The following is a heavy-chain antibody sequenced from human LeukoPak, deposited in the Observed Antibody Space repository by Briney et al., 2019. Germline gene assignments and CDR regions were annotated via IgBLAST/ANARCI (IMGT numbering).Heavy chain of an antibody. D-gene: IGHD3-22*01. V-gene: IGHV3-20*04. CDR1: GFTFDDYG. CDR2: INWNGGST. Sequence: SGGSLRLSCAASGFTFDDYGMSWVRQAPGKGLEWVSGINWNGGSTGYADSVKGRFTISRDNAKNSLYLQMNSLRAEDTALYYCARSPRYYYDSSGANWYFDLWGRGTLVTVSS. J-gene: IGHJ2*01. CDR3: ARSPRYYYDSSGANWYFDL.